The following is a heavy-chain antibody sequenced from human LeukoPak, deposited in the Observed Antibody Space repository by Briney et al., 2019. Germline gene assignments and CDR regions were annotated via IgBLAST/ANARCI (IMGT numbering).Heavy chain of an antibody. CDR1: GGSISSGGYY. J-gene: IGHJ4*02. CDR3: AREGYYDSSGYRGFDY. D-gene: IGHD3-22*01. CDR2: IYYSGST. Sequence: SQTLSLTCTVSGGSISSGGYYWSWIRQHPGKGLEWIGYIYYSGSTYYNPSLKSRVTISVDTSKNQFSLKLSSVTAADTAVYYCAREGYYDSSGYRGFDYWGQGTLVTVSS. V-gene: IGHV4-31*03.